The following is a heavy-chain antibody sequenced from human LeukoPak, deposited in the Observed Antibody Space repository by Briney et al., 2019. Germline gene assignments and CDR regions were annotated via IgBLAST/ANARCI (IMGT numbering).Heavy chain of an antibody. CDR2: ISSSSNNI. D-gene: IGHD6-19*01. Sequence: SGGSLRLSCVASGLTFSSYAMNWVRQAPGKGLEWVSYISSSSNNIQYTDSVKGRFTVSRDNAKNSLSPQMNSLRDEDTAVYYCARSYSSGWQFFDYWGQGVLVTVSS. CDR1: GLTFSSYA. V-gene: IGHV3-48*02. CDR3: ARSYSSGWQFFDY. J-gene: IGHJ4*02.